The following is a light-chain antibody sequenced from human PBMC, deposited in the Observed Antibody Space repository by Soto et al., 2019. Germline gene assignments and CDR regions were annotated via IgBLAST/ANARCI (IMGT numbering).Light chain of an antibody. J-gene: IGLJ1*01. CDR3: SSFTSSTTYV. CDR2: NVN. V-gene: IGLV2-14*01. CDR1: SSDVGGYNY. Sequence: QSALTQPASVSGSPGQSITISCTGTSSDVGGYNYVSWYQQHPGEVPKLIIFNVNNRPSGVSNRFSGSKSGNTASLTISGLQAEDEADYYCSSFTSSTTYVFGTGNKVTVL.